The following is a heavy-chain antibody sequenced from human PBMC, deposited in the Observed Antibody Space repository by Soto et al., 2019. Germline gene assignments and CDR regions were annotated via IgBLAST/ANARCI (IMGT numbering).Heavy chain of an antibody. V-gene: IGHV3-64D*06. D-gene: IGHD4-17*01. CDR1: GFTFSSYA. CDR2: ISSNGGST. CDR3: VKIIDYGDYGYYGMDV. Sequence: GSLRLSCSASGFTFSSYAMHWVRQAPGKGLEYVSAISSNGGSTYYADSVKGRFTISRDNSKNTLYLQMSSLRAEDTAVYYCVKIIDYGDYGYYGMDVWGQGTTVTVSS. J-gene: IGHJ6*02.